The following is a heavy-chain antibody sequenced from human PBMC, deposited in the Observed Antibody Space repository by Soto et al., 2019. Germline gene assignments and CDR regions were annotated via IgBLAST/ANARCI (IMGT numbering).Heavy chain of an antibody. Sequence: QLQQSGPGLVKPSQTLSLTCAITGDSVSSNSAGWSWVRQSPSRGLEWLGRTYYRSKWYYEYAVSVRGRITINPDTSKNQYSLQLNSVTPEDTAVYFCARGEQYSGRIFDYWGQGTLVTVSS. CDR2: TYYRSKWYY. CDR3: ARGEQYSGRIFDY. V-gene: IGHV6-1*01. J-gene: IGHJ4*01. CDR1: GDSVSSNSAG. D-gene: IGHD1-26*01.